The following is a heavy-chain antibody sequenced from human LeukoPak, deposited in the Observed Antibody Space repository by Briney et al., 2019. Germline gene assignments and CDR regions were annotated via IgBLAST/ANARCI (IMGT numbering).Heavy chain of an antibody. CDR1: RYTLTGHY. J-gene: IGHJ6*02. V-gene: IGHV1-2*02. CDR3: ARDRVPFYCSTFKDYYLQYGLDL. D-gene: IGHD2/OR15-2a*01. Sequence: ASVKVSCKASRYTLTGHYIHGVRQAPGQGVEWMGWINHNNGGTSYAQKFQGRVYLTRHTSISTSYMEVSRLRSDDTALYYCARDRVPFYCSTFKDYYLQYGLDLWGQGTTVTVSS. CDR2: INHNNGGT.